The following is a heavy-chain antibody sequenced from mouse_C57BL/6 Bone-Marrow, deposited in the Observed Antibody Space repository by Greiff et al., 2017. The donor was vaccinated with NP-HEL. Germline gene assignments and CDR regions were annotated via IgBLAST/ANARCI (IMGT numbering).Heavy chain of an antibody. CDR3: AISNYGYAMDY. CDR2: NYPGGGYT. CDR1: GYTFTNYW. D-gene: IGHD2-5*01. J-gene: IGHJ4*01. Sequence: QVQLQQSGAELVRPGTSVKMSCKASGYTFTNYWIGWAKQRPGHGLEWIGDNYPGGGYTNYNEKFKGKATLTADKSSSTAYMQFSSLTSEDSAIYYCAISNYGYAMDYWGQGTSVTVSS. V-gene: IGHV1-63*01.